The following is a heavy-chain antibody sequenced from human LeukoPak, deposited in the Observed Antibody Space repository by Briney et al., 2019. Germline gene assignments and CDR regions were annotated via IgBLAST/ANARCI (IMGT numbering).Heavy chain of an antibody. V-gene: IGHV3-48*04. CDR3: GRVARGNYYHFDS. D-gene: IGHD1-26*01. CDR1: GFTFSSFS. Sequence: GGSLRLSCAASGFTFSSFSLTWVRQAPGKGLEWLSYISFNSETTSYADSVKGRFTSSRDYAKNSLYLQMNSLRAEDTAVYYCGRVARGNYYHFDSWGQGILVTVSS. J-gene: IGHJ4*02. CDR2: ISFNSETT.